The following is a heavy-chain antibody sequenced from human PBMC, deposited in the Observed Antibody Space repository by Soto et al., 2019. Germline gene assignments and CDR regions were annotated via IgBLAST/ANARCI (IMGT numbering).Heavy chain of an antibody. CDR2: IYYSGST. CDR3: TNSNWFDP. Sequence: QLQLQESGPGLVKHSETLSLTCTVSGGSISSGRYYWGWIRQPPGKGLEWIGRIYYSGSTYYNPSLKSRVTISVDTSKNQFSLKLSSVTAADTAVYYCTNSNWFDPWGQGTLVTVSS. D-gene: IGHD3-10*01. J-gene: IGHJ5*02. CDR1: GGSISSGRYY. V-gene: IGHV4-39*01.